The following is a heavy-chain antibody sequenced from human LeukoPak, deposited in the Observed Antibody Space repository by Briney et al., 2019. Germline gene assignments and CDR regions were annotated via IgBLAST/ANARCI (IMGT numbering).Heavy chain of an antibody. CDR3: ARAMVRGVHPFDY. Sequence: ASVKVSCKASGYTFTSYAMNWVRQAPGQGLEWMGGIIPIFGTANYAQKFQGRVTITADESTSTAYMELSSLRSEDTAVYYCARAMVRGVHPFDYWGQGTLVTVSS. CDR2: IIPIFGTA. CDR1: GYTFTSYA. J-gene: IGHJ4*02. D-gene: IGHD3-10*01. V-gene: IGHV1-69*13.